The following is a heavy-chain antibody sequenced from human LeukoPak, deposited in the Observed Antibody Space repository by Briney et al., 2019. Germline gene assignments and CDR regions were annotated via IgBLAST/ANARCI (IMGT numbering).Heavy chain of an antibody. J-gene: IGHJ4*02. Sequence: KSSETLSLTCTVSGGSISSSSYYWSWIRQPAGKRLEWIGRIYTSGSINYNPSLKSRVTISVDTSKNQFSLKLSSVTAADTAVYYCARGVTVVNFDFWGQGTLVTVSS. V-gene: IGHV4-61*02. CDR3: ARGVTVVNFDF. CDR2: IYTSGSI. CDR1: GGSISSSSYY. D-gene: IGHD4-23*01.